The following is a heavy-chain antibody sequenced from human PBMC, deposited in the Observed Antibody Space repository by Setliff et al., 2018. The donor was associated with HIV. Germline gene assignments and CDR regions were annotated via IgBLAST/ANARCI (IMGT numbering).Heavy chain of an antibody. V-gene: IGHV4-39*01. CDR1: GDSITNDDYY. Sequence: PSETLSLTCTVSGDSITNDDYYWGWIRQPPGKGLEWIAIIHYSGRTYYDPSLKSRVTIFVDTSKTQFYLKLRSVTASDTAVYYCARYTSKVDWFDPWGQGTLVTAPQ. CDR2: IHYSGRT. J-gene: IGHJ5*02. CDR3: ARYTSKVDWFDP. D-gene: IGHD2-2*02.